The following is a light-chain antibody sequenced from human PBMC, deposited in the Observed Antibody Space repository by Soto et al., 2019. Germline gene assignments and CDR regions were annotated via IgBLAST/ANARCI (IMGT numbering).Light chain of an antibody. CDR3: GTWDSSLAAWV. J-gene: IGLJ3*02. CDR2: ENN. CDR1: SSNIGNDY. V-gene: IGLV1-51*02. Sequence: QSVLTQPPSVSAAPGQKVTISCSGSSSNIGNDYVSWYQQFPGTAPKLLIYENNKRPSGIPDRFSGSKSGTSATLAITGLQTGDEADYYCGTWDSSLAAWVFGGGTKLTVL.